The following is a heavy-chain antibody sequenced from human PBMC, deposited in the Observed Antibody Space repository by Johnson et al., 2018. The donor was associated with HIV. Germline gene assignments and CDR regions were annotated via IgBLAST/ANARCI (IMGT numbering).Heavy chain of an antibody. CDR1: GFTFDDYG. D-gene: IGHD6-6*01. V-gene: IGHV3-20*01. Sequence: VHLVESGGGVVRPGGSLRLSCAASGFTFDDYGLHWVRQGPGKGLEWVSGLTLNGGTTGYIDLVKGRFTISRDNAKNSLYRQLNSLTAEDTAFYDCARVTGGYYSSSFGNAFDIWGQGTMVTVSS. J-gene: IGHJ3*02. CDR3: ARVTGGYYSSSFGNAFDI. CDR2: LTLNGGTT.